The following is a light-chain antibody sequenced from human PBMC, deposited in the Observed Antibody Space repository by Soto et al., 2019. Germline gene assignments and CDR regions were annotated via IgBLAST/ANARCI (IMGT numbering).Light chain of an antibody. Sequence: DIQMTQSPASLSVSVGDRVTITCRASQSINNYLNWYLQRPGQAPKLLIRSASTLQRGVPSRFSGSRSRTEFTLTIADLQPVDFGTYYCQQSLTMPTTFGHGTRLDIK. CDR1: QSINNY. CDR2: SAS. J-gene: IGKJ5*01. CDR3: QQSLTMPTT. V-gene: IGKV1-39*01.